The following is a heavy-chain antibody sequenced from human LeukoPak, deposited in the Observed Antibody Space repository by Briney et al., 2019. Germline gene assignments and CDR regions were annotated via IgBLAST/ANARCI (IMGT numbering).Heavy chain of an antibody. CDR3: ARLSRL. D-gene: IGHD2/OR15-2a*01. CDR1: GGSFSGYY. Sequence: SETLSLTCAVYGGSFSGYYWSWIRQPPGKGLEWIGEINHSGSTNYNPSLKSRVTISVDTSKNQFSLKLSSVTAAATAVYYCARLSRLWGQGTLVTVSS. V-gene: IGHV4-34*01. CDR2: INHSGST. J-gene: IGHJ4*02.